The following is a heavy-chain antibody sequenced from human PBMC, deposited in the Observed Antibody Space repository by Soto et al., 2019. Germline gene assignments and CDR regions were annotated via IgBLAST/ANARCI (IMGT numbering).Heavy chain of an antibody. J-gene: IGHJ4*02. V-gene: IGHV3-21*01. D-gene: IGHD1-26*01. CDR3: ARESPSGSYPDY. CDR2: ISSSSSYI. Sequence: GGSLRLSCAASGFTLSSYSMNWVRQAPGKGLEWVSSISSSSSYIYYADSVKGRFTISRDNAKNSLYLQMNSLRAEDTAVYYCARESPSGSYPDYWGQGTLVTVSS. CDR1: GFTLSSYS.